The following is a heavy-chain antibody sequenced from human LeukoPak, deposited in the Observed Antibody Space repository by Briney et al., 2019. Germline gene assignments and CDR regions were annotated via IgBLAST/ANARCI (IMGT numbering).Heavy chain of an antibody. CDR3: AKDRFGLEWCMLSQMDY. Sequence: GGSLRLSCAASGFTFSSYSMNWVRPAPGKGLEWVSYISSSSSTIYYADSVKGRFTISRDNAKNSLYLQMNSLRAEDTAVYYCAKDRFGLEWCMLSQMDYWGQGTLVTVSS. CDR2: ISSSSSTI. V-gene: IGHV3-48*04. D-gene: IGHD2-8*01. CDR1: GFTFSSYS. J-gene: IGHJ4*02.